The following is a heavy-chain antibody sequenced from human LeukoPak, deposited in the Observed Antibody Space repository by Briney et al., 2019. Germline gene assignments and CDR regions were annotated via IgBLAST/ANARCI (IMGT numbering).Heavy chain of an antibody. CDR2: INPSGGST. J-gene: IGHJ5*02. CDR3: AREAVVVVAATRGNWFDP. V-gene: IGHV1-46*01. CDR1: GYTFTSYY. D-gene: IGHD2-15*01. Sequence: GASVKVSCKASGYTFTSYYMHWVRQAPGHGLEWMGIINPSGGSTSYAQKFQGIVTMTRDTSTSTVYMELSSLRSEDTAVYYCAREAVVVVAATRGNWFDPWGQGTLVTVSS.